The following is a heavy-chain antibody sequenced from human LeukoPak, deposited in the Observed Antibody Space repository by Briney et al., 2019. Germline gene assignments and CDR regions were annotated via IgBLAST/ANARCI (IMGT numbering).Heavy chain of an antibody. J-gene: IGHJ6*04. CDR2: INGSGSTI. V-gene: IGHV3-48*03. Sequence: GSLSRTAAGYGFTISSKDRKWLRQATGQGLEGGFDINGSGSTIYYADSVKGRFTISSDNAKNSLYLQMNSLRAEDTAVYYCAELGITMIGGVWGKGTTVTISS. CDR1: GFTISSKD. D-gene: IGHD3-10*02. CDR3: AELGITMIGGV.